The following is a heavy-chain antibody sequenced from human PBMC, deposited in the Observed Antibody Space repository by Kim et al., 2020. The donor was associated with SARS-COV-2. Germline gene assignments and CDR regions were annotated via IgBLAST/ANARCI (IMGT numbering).Heavy chain of an antibody. V-gene: IGHV3-33*01. CDR1: GFTFSSYG. CDR2: IWYDGSNK. D-gene: IGHD6-19*01. Sequence: GGSLRLSCAASGFTFSSYGMHWVRQAPGKGLEWVAVIWYDGSNKYYADSVKGRFTISRDNSKNTLYLQMNSLRAEDTAVYYCARERSGLFGDAFDIWGQGTMVTVSS. J-gene: IGHJ3*02. CDR3: ARERSGLFGDAFDI.